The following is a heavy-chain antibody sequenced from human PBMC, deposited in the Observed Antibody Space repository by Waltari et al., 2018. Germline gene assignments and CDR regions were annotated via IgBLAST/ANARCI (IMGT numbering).Heavy chain of an antibody. CDR2: IIPIFGTA. Sequence: QVQLVQSGAEVKKPGSSVKVSCTASGGTFSSYAISWVRQAPGQGLEWMGGIIPIFGTANYAQKFQGRVTITADKSTSTAYMELSSLRSEDTAVYYCARVRIAAAGTDYYYYMDVWGKGTTVTVSS. J-gene: IGHJ6*03. CDR3: ARVRIAAAGTDYYYYMDV. CDR1: GGTFSSYA. V-gene: IGHV1-69*14. D-gene: IGHD6-13*01.